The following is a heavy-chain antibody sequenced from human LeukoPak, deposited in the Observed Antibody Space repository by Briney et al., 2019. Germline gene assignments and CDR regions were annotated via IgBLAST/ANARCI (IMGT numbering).Heavy chain of an antibody. J-gene: IGHJ3*02. CDR3: ARDPIAVAGDDAFDI. Sequence: GGSLRLSCAASGFTFSSYWMHWVRQAPGKGLVWVSRINSDGSSTSCVDSVKGRFTISRDNAKNTLYLQMNSLRAEDTAVYYCARDPIAVAGDDAFDIWGQGTMVTVSS. CDR2: INSDGSST. V-gene: IGHV3-74*01. D-gene: IGHD6-19*01. CDR1: GFTFSSYW.